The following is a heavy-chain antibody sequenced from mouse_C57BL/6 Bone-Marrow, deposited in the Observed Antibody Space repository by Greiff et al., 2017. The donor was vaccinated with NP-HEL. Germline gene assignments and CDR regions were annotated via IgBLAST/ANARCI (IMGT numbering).Heavy chain of an antibody. J-gene: IGHJ3*01. CDR1: GFTFSDYG. CDR2: ISSGSSTI. V-gene: IGHV5-17*01. CDR3: ARPYPD. Sequence: EVKLEESGGGLVKPGGSLKLSCAASGFTFSDYGMHWVRQAPEKGLEWVACISSGSSTIYHADTVKGRFTISRDNAKNTLFLQMTSLRSEDTAMYYCARPYPDWGQGTLVTVSA.